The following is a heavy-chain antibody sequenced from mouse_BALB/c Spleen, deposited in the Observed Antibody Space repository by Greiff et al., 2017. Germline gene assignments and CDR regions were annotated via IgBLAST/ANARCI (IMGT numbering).Heavy chain of an antibody. J-gene: IGHJ4*01. CDR3: ARLGYYGSSYAYYAMDY. CDR2: ISSGSSTI. V-gene: IGHV5-17*02. CDR1: GFTFSSFG. D-gene: IGHD1-1*01. Sequence: EVKVVESGGGLVQPGGSRKLSCAASGFTFSSFGMHWVRQAPEKGLEWVAYISSGSSTIYYADTVKGRFTISRDNPKNTLFLQMTSLRSEDTAMYYCARLGYYGSSYAYYAMDYWGQGTSVTVSS.